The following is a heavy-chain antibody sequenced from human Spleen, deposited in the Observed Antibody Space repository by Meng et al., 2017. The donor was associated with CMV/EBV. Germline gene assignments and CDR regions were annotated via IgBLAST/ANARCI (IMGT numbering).Heavy chain of an antibody. CDR2: ISGGGGTT. Sequence: SCAASGLTFSSYAMNWVRQAPGKGLEWVADISGGGGTTNYADAVKGRFTISRDNSKNTLYLQMSGLSAEDTAVYYCAKDLGGSSAFDYWGQGTLVTVSS. CDR3: AKDLGGSSAFDY. V-gene: IGHV3-23*01. J-gene: IGHJ4*02. CDR1: GLTFSSYA. D-gene: IGHD1-26*01.